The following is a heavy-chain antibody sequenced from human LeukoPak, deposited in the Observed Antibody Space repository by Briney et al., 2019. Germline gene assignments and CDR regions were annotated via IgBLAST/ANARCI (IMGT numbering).Heavy chain of an antibody. CDR3: ARSDGSGLGFDY. J-gene: IGHJ4*02. CDR1: GYSFTSYW. V-gene: IGHV5-51*01. CDR2: IYPGDSDT. Sequence: RGASLKISCKGSGYSFTSYWIGGVRQMPGKGLWWVGIIYPGDSDTKYSPFFRGPVTISAAKSISTSYLQWSSLKASDTAMYYCARSDGSGLGFDYWGQGTLVTVSS. D-gene: IGHD3-10*01.